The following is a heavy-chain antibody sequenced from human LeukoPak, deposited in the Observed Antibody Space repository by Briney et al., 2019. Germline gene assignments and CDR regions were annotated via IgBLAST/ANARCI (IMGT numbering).Heavy chain of an antibody. J-gene: IGHJ3*02. CDR1: GFTFSYYY. V-gene: IGHV3-11*01. Sequence: KPGRSLRLSCAASGFTFSYYYMGLIRHAPGKGLEWLSYISRTIYYADSVKGRFTISRDNAKNSLYLQMNSLRAEDTAVYYCARRIWGADSQSHTFDIWGQGTMVTVSS. D-gene: IGHD3-16*01. CDR3: ARRIWGADSQSHTFDI. CDR2: ISRTI.